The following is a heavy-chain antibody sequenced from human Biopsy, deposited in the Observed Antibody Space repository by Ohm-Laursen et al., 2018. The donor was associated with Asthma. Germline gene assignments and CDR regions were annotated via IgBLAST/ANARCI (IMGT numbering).Heavy chain of an antibody. CDR2: IDWEEDK. J-gene: IGHJ4*02. CDR3: TRHNDY. CDR1: GFSISDRGMG. Sequence: PTQTLTLTCTFSGFSISDRGMGVSWIRQPPVKALEWLARIDWEEDKFYSTSLRTRLTISKGSSENQVVLTMTNMGPVDTATYYCTRHNDYWGPGILVTVSS. D-gene: IGHD1-14*01. V-gene: IGHV2-70*04.